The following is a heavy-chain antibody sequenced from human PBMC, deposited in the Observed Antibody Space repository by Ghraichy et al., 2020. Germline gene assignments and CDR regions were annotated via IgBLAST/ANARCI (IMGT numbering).Heavy chain of an antibody. CDR2: IYPGDSDT. CDR1: GYSFTSYW. CDR3: TRRTLDFYYMDV. J-gene: IGHJ6*03. V-gene: IGHV5-51*01. D-gene: IGHD3-3*02. Sequence: GESLNISCKGSGYSFTSYWIGWVRQMPGKGLEWMGIIYPGDSDTRYSPSFQGHITISADRSINTAYLEWSSLKASDTAIYYCTRRTLDFYYMDVWGEGTPVTVSS.